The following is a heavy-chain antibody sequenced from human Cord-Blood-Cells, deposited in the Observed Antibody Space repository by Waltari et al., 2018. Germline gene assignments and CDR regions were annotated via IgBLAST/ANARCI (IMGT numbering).Heavy chain of an antibody. D-gene: IGHD3-10*01. Sequence: QVQLQQWGAGLLKPSETLSLTCAVYGGSFSGYYWSWIRPPPGKGLEWIGEINHSGTTNYNPSLKSRVTISVDTSKNQFSLKLSSVTTADTAVYYCARRSGSGGGFDYWGQGTLVTVSS. V-gene: IGHV4-34*01. CDR2: INHSGTT. J-gene: IGHJ4*02. CDR1: GGSFSGYY. CDR3: ARRSGSGGGFDY.